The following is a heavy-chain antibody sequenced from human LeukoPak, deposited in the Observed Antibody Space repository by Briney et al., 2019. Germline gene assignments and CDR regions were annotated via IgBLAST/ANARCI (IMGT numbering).Heavy chain of an antibody. CDR1: GFTFSTYS. J-gene: IGHJ1*01. V-gene: IGHV3-21*01. CDR3: ANVLLWFGDYATTAEYFQH. CDR2: ISSTSSNI. Sequence: PGGSLRLSCAASGFTFSTYSMNWVRQAPGKGLEWVSFISSTSSNIYYADSVKGRFTISRDNSKNTLYLQMNSLRAEDTAVYYCANVLLWFGDYATTAEYFQHWGQGTLVTVSS. D-gene: IGHD3-10*01.